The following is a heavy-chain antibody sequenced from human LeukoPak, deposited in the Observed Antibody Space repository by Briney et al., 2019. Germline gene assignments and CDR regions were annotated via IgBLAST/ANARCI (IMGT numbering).Heavy chain of an antibody. V-gene: IGHV3-48*03. CDR2: ISSSGSTI. Sequence: GGSLRLSCAASGFTFSSYEMNWVRQAPGKGLEWVSYISSSGSTIYYADSVKGRFTISRENAKNSLYLQMNSLRAGDTAVYYCARVGYDGGFDYWGQGTLVTVSS. J-gene: IGHJ4*02. CDR1: GFTFSSYE. D-gene: IGHD5-12*01. CDR3: ARVGYDGGFDY.